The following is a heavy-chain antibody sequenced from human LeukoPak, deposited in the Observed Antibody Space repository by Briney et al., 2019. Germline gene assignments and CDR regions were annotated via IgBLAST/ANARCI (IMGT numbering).Heavy chain of an antibody. Sequence: AASVKVSCKASGYTFTSYGISWVRQAPGQGLEGMGWISAYNGNTNYAQKLQGRVTMTTDTSTSTAYMELGSLRSDDTAVYYCARVYPVRLRGAVQYAIDYWGQGTLVTVSS. CDR2: ISAYNGNT. V-gene: IGHV1-18*01. CDR1: GYTFTSYG. CDR3: ARVYPVRLRGAVQYAIDY. J-gene: IGHJ4*02. D-gene: IGHD3-16*01.